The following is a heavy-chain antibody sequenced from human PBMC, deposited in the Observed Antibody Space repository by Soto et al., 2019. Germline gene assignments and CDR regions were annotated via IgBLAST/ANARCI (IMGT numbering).Heavy chain of an antibody. V-gene: IGHV3-23*01. CDR1: GFTFRSYA. CDR3: SKDRGSDNIDY. Sequence: GGSLTLSCAASGFTFRSYAMSWVRQAPGKGLEWVSAISGSGGSTYYADSVKGRFTISRDNSKNTLYLQMNSLRAEDTAIYYFSKDRGSDNIDYWGQGALVTVSS. CDR2: ISGSGGST. J-gene: IGHJ4*02. D-gene: IGHD3-10*01.